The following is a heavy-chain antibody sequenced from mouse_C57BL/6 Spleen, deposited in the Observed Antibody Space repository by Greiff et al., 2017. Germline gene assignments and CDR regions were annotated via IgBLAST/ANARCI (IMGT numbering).Heavy chain of an antibody. J-gene: IGHJ2*01. V-gene: IGHV1-74*01. Sequence: VQLQQPGAELVKPGASVKVSCKASGYTFTSYWMHWVKQRPGQGLEWIGRIPPSDSDTNYNQKFKGKATLTVDKSSSTAYMQLSSLTSEDSAVYYCATYGNYVDYFDYWGQGTTLTVSS. CDR2: IPPSDSDT. CDR3: ATYGNYVDYFDY. D-gene: IGHD2-1*01. CDR1: GYTFTSYW.